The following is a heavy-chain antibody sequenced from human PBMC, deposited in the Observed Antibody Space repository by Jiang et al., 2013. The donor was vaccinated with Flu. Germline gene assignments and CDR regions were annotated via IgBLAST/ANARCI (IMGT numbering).Heavy chain of an antibody. CDR2: IYHSGST. D-gene: IGHD3-22*01. CDR1: GGSISSSNW. V-gene: IGHV4-4*02. J-gene: IGHJ4*02. CDR3: ARPYYYDSSGYSFGFDY. Sequence: TCAVSGGSISSSNWWSWVRQPPGKGLEWIGEIYHSGSTNYNPSLKSRVTISVDKSKNQFSLKLSSVTAADTAVYYCARPYYYDSSGYSFGFDYWGQGTLVTVSS.